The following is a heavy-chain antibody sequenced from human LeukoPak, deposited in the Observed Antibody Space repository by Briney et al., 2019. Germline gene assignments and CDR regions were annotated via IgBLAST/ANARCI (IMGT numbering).Heavy chain of an antibody. V-gene: IGHV3-53*01. CDR2: IYSGGDT. CDR3: AARPPIIVAGPFDY. D-gene: IGHD5-12*01. J-gene: IGHJ4*02. CDR1: GFIFSGNS. Sequence: GGSLRLSCAVSGFIFSGNSMSWVRQAPGKGLEWVSVIYSGGDTYYADSVRGRFTISRDNSKNTLYLQMNSLRADDTAVYYCAARPPIIVAGPFDYWGQGTLVTVSS.